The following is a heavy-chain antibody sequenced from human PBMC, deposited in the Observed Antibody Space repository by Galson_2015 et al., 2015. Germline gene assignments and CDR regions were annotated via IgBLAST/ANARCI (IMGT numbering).Heavy chain of an antibody. CDR2: ITSSSSYI. CDR3: ARAQKGYDATDY. J-gene: IGHJ4*02. D-gene: IGHD3-16*01. V-gene: IGHV3-21*01. CDR1: GFIFSTYS. Sequence: SLRLSCAASGFIFSTYSMNWVRQAPGKGLEWVSSITSSSSYISYADSVKGRFAVSRDNAKNSLFLQMNSLRDDDTAVYYCARAQKGYDATDYWGQGTLATVSS.